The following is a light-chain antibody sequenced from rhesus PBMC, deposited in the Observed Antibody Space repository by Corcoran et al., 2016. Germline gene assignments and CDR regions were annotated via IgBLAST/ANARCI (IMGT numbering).Light chain of an antibody. V-gene: IGKV1-33*02. CDR2: EAS. J-gene: IGKJ2*01. Sequence: DIQMTQSPSSLSAFVGDRVTITCRASQGITNAFAWYQQKTGETPKLMIYEASSLDSGIPSRFSGRGSGTDFTLTIRSLQTETFATYYCQHYYSTPYSFGRGTKVKSK. CDR3: QHYYSTPYS. CDR1: QGITNA.